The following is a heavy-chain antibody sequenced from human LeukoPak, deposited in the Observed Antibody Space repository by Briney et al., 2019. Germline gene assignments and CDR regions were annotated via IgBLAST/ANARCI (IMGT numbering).Heavy chain of an antibody. CDR3: AKTPNDYGDYLFDY. D-gene: IGHD4-17*01. J-gene: IGHJ4*02. Sequence: GGSLRLSCAASGFTFSSYAMNWVRQAPGKGLEWVSAIGGSGGSTYYADSVKGRFTISRDNSKNTLYLQMNSLRAEDTAVYYCAKTPNDYGDYLFDYWGQGTLVTVSS. V-gene: IGHV3-23*01. CDR2: IGGSGGST. CDR1: GFTFSSYA.